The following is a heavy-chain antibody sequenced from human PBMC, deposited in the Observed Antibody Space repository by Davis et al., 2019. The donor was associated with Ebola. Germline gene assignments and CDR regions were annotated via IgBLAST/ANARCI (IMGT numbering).Heavy chain of an antibody. CDR2: IYYSGST. CDR1: GGSISSTSHY. V-gene: IGHV4-39*01. J-gene: IGHJ6*02. Sequence: MPSETLSLTCTVSGGSISSTSHYWGWIRQPPGTGLQWIGSIYYSGSTYYNPSLKSRVTISVDTSKNQFSLKLTSVTAADTAVYYCARVYCSGGTCYSAYYYGMDVWGQGTTVTVSS. D-gene: IGHD2-15*01. CDR3: ARVYCSGGTCYSAYYYGMDV.